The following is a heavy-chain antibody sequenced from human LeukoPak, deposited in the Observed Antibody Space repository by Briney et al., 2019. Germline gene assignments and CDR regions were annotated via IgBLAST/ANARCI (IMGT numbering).Heavy chain of an antibody. V-gene: IGHV4-39*07. CDR2: IYYSGST. Sequence: SETLSLTCTVSGGSISSSSYYWGWIRQPPGKGLEWIGSIYYSGSTYYNPSLKSRVTISVDTSKNQFSLNLNSVTAADTAVYYCARGVPKEVSIYDWNYVTYFYYYMDVWGKGTTVTVSS. J-gene: IGHJ6*03. CDR3: ARGVPKEVSIYDWNYVTYFYYYMDV. D-gene: IGHD1-7*01. CDR1: GGSISSSSYY.